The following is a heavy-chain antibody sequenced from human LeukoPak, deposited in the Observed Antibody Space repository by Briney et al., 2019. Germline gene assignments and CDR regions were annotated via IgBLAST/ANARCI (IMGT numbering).Heavy chain of an antibody. J-gene: IGHJ4*02. V-gene: IGHV3-23*01. Sequence: GGSLRLSCAASGFTFSSYAMSWVRQAPGKGLEWVSAISGSGGSTYYADSVKGRFTISRDNSKNTLYLQMNSLRAEDTAVYYCAKDRMITFGGVIVTNPYFDYWGRGTLVTVSA. CDR2: ISGSGGST. CDR3: AKDRMITFGGVIVTNPYFDY. CDR1: GFTFSSYA. D-gene: IGHD3-16*02.